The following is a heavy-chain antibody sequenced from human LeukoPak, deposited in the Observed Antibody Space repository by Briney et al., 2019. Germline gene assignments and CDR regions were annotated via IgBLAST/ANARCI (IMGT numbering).Heavy chain of an antibody. CDR1: GYTLTELS. Sequence: ASVKVSCKVSGYTLTELSMHWVRQAPGKGLEWMGGFDPEDGETIYAQKFQGRVTMTGDTSTDTAYMELSSLRSEDTAVYYCATDLILGYCSGGSCKSLDYWGQGTLVTVSS. CDR2: FDPEDGET. V-gene: IGHV1-24*01. CDR3: ATDLILGYCSGGSCKSLDY. D-gene: IGHD2-15*01. J-gene: IGHJ4*02.